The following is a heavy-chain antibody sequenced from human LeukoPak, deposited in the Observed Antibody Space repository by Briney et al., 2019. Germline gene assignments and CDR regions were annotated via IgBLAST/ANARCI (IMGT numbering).Heavy chain of an antibody. Sequence: SETLSLTCAVYGGSFSGYYWSWIRQPPRKGLEWIGEINHSGSTNYNPSLKSRVTISVDTSKNQFSLKLSSVTAADTAVYYCARGSTGGWFDPWGQGTLVTVSS. J-gene: IGHJ5*02. V-gene: IGHV4-34*01. CDR2: INHSGST. CDR3: ARGSTGGWFDP. D-gene: IGHD1-14*01. CDR1: GGSFSGYY.